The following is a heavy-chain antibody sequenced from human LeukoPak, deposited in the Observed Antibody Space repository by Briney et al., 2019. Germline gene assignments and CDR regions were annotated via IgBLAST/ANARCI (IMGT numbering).Heavy chain of an antibody. CDR1: GFTFSSYA. CDR2: ISGSGGST. D-gene: IGHD3-3*01. J-gene: IGHJ6*02. V-gene: IGHV3-23*01. CDR3: AKYYDFWSGYSPRFSGYGMDV. Sequence: GGSLRLSCAASGFTFSSYAMSWVRQAPGEGLEWVSAISGSGGSTYYADSVKGRFTISRDNSKNTLYLQMNSLRAEDTAVYYCAKYYDFWSGYSPRFSGYGMDVWGQGTTVTVSS.